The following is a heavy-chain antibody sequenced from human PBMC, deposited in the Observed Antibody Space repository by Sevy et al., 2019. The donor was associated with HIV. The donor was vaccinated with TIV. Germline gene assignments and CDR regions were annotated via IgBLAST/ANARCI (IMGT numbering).Heavy chain of an antibody. CDR1: GYFFTGYY. CDR3: ARGGGYSSGWWTFDY. CDR2: INPNSGGT. J-gene: IGHJ4*02. D-gene: IGHD6-19*01. V-gene: IGHV1-2*06. Sequence: ASVKVSCKASGYFFTGYYLHWVRQTPGQGLEWMGRINPNSGGTKYAQNFQGRVTMTRDTSISTAYMELSRLRSDDTAVYYCARGGGYSSGWWTFDYWGQGTLVTVSS.